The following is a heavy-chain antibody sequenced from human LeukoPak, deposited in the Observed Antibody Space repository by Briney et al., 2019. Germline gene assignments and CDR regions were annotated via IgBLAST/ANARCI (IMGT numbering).Heavy chain of an antibody. D-gene: IGHD4-11*01. CDR1: GGTFSSYA. J-gene: IGHJ6*02. CDR3: AGGDPRVTTLTPTYYYYGMDV. Sequence: SVKVSCKASGGTFSSYAISWVRQAPGQGLEWMGGIIPIFGTANHAQKFQGRVTITADESTSTAYMELSSLRSEDTAVYYCAGGDPRVTTLTPTYYYYGMDVWGQGTTVTVSS. CDR2: IIPIFGTA. V-gene: IGHV1-69*13.